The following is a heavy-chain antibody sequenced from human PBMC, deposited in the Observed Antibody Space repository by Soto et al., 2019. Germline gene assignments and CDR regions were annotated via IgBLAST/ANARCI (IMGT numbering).Heavy chain of an antibody. CDR1: GFTFSNYA. V-gene: IGHV3-23*01. CDR3: ASGTTVAATPSYFDY. Sequence: GGSLRLSCAASGFTFSNYAMSWVRQAPGKGLEWVSTISGSGDSTSYADSVKGRFTVSRDNSKNTLFLQMTSLRAEDTAIYYCASGTTVAATPSYFDYWGQGTLVTVSS. D-gene: IGHD2-15*01. J-gene: IGHJ4*02. CDR2: ISGSGDST.